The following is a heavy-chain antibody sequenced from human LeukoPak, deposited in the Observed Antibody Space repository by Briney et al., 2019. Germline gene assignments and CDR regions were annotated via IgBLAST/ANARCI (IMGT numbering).Heavy chain of an antibody. V-gene: IGHV3-21*01. CDR2: ISSSSSYI. J-gene: IGHJ6*04. D-gene: IGHD2-2*01. CDR3: AWYCSSTSCTWYYGMDV. CDR1: GFTFSSYG. Sequence: GGSLRLSCAASGFTFSSYGMNWVCQAPGKGLEWVSSISSSSSYIYYADSVKGRFTISRDNAKNSLYLQMDSLRAEDTAVYYCAWYCSSTSCTWYYGMDVWGKGTTVTVSS.